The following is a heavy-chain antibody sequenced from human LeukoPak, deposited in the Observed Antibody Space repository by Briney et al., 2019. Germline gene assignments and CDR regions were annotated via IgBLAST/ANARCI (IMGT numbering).Heavy chain of an antibody. V-gene: IGHV4-30-2*01. CDR3: ARAPLNYCSSTSCYFDY. D-gene: IGHD2-2*01. Sequence: SETLSLTCTVSGGSISSGGYYWSWIRHPPGKGLEWIGYIYHSGSTYYNPSLKSRVTISVDRSKNQFSLKLSSVTAADTAVYYCARAPLNYCSSTSCYFDYWGQGTLVTVSS. J-gene: IGHJ4*02. CDR1: GGSISSGGYY. CDR2: IYHSGST.